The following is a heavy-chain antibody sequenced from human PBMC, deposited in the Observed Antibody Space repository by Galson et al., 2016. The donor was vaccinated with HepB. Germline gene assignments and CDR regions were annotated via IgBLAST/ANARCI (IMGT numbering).Heavy chain of an antibody. CDR2: ISAYNGNT. J-gene: IGHJ4*02. V-gene: IGHV1-18*01. CDR1: GYTFTNYG. CDR3: ARSRGAGEYFEY. Sequence: SGYTFTNYGISWVRQAPGQGLEWMGWISAYNGNTNYAQKLQDRVTMTTDTSTTTAYMELRSLRSDDTAVYYCARSRGAGEYFEYWGQGTQVTVSS. D-gene: IGHD3-10*01.